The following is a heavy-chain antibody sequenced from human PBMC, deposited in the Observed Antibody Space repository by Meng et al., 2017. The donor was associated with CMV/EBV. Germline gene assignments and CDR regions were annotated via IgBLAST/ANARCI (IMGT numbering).Heavy chain of an antibody. CDR1: RFTFSDYS. Sequence: ASRFTFSDYSMNWVRQAPGKGLEWVSSISSSSTYIYYADSVKGRFTISRDNAKDSLSLQMSSLRAEDTAMYYCARTNGYLPSYFDYWGQGTLVTVSS. D-gene: IGHD5-24*01. CDR2: ISSSSTYI. V-gene: IGHV3-21*01. J-gene: IGHJ4*02. CDR3: ARTNGYLPSYFDY.